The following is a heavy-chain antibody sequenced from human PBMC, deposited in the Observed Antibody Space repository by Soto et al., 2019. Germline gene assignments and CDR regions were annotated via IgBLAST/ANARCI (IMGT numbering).Heavy chain of an antibody. V-gene: IGHV4-30-4*01. CDR2: IYYSGST. J-gene: IGHJ5*02. CDR3: ARAYTIFGVVTLGWFDP. D-gene: IGHD3-3*01. CDR1: GGSISSGDYY. Sequence: SETLSLTCTVSGGSISSGDYYWSWIRQPPGKGLEWIGYIYYSGSTYYNPSLKSRVTISVDTSKNQFSLKLSSVTAADTAVYYCARAYTIFGVVTLGWFDPWGQGTLVTVSS.